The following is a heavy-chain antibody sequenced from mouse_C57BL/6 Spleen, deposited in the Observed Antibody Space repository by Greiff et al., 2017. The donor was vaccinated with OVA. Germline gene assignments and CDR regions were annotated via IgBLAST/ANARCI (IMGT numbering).Heavy chain of an antibody. V-gene: IGHV1-18*01. CDR2: INPNNGGT. CDR3: ARVGTTGVAPYAMDY. Sequence: EVQLQQSGPELVKPGASVKIPCKASGYTFTDYNMDWVKQSHGKSLEWIGDINPNNGGTIYNQKFKGKATLTVDKSSSTAYMELRSLTTEDTAVYYCARVGTTGVAPYAMDYWGQGTSVTVSS. CDR1: GYTFTDYN. D-gene: IGHD1-1*01. J-gene: IGHJ4*01.